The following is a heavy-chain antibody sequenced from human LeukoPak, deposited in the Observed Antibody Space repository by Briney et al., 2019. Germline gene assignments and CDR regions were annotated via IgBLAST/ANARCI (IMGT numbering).Heavy chain of an antibody. Sequence: PSETLSLTCAVYGGSFSGYYWSWIRQPPGKGLEWIGEINHSGSTNYNPSLKSRVTISVDTSKNQFSLKLSSVTAADTAVYYCARQYYDILTGSWAFDIWGQGTMVTVSS. V-gene: IGHV4-34*01. CDR2: INHSGST. D-gene: IGHD3-9*01. J-gene: IGHJ3*02. CDR1: GGSFSGYY. CDR3: ARQYYDILTGSWAFDI.